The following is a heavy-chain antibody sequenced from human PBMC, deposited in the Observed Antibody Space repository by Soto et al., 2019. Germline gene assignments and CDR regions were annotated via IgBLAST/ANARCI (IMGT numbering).Heavy chain of an antibody. CDR1: GFTFDDYT. D-gene: IGHD3-3*01. J-gene: IGHJ6*02. Sequence: PGGSLRLSCAASGFTFDDYTMHWVRQALGKGLEWVSLISWDGGSTYYADSVKGRFTISRDNSKNSLYLQMNSLRTEDTALYYCAKDRDRDDFWSGYSYYYGMDVWGQGTTVTVSS. V-gene: IGHV3-43*01. CDR3: AKDRDRDDFWSGYSYYYGMDV. CDR2: ISWDGGST.